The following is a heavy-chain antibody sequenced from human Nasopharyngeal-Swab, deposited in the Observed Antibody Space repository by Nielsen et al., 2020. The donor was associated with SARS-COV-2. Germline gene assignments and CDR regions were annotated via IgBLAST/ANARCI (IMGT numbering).Heavy chain of an antibody. D-gene: IGHD3-10*01. J-gene: IGHJ6*02. Sequence: RQAPGKGLEWVSYISSSSSYTNYADSVKGRFTISRDNAKNSLYLQMNSLRAEDTAVYYCARRITMVQGVIAVPSYYYYGMDVWGQGTTVTVSS. CDR2: ISSSSSYT. V-gene: IGHV3-11*06. CDR3: ARRITMVQGVIAVPSYYYYGMDV.